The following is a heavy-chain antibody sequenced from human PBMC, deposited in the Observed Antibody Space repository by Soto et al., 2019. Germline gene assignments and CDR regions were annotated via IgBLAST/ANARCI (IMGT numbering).Heavy chain of an antibody. Sequence: QVQLVQSGAELKKPGSSVNVSCAASGGTFKTYTINWVRQAPGQGLEWIGQIIPMYDSANYAQRFQGRVTISADKSTNIAYMELSGLRSEDTGLYYCATWRTYRGSYCFDYWGQGTLVSVSS. CDR1: GGTFKTYT. V-gene: IGHV1-69*06. D-gene: IGHD1-26*01. CDR2: IIPMYDSA. J-gene: IGHJ4*02. CDR3: ATWRTYRGSYCFDY.